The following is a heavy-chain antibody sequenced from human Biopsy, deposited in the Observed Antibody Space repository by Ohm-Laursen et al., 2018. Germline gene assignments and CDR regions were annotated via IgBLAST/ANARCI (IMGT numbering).Heavy chain of an antibody. D-gene: IGHD3-22*01. CDR2: INHSGRT. V-gene: IGHV4-34*01. CDR1: GESFNGYY. Sequence: SETLSLTCAVYGESFNGYYWSWIRQTPGKGLAWIGEINHSGRTNYNPSLKSRVTISVDTSTNQFSLKVRSVTAADTAVYYCVRGVDYYDPYHYYALDVWGQGTTVTVSS. CDR3: VRGVDYYDPYHYYALDV. J-gene: IGHJ6*02.